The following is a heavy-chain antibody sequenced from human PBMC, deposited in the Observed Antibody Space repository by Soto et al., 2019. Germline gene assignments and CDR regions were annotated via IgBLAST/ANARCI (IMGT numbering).Heavy chain of an antibody. CDR2: IIPMLDIV. Sequence: SVKVSSKASGGAFSNFVISWVRQAPGQGLEWVGGIIPMLDIVHYAQKFQGRVAITADESTRTAYMELSSLSSEDTAVYYCAIEGGQGWFDPWAQGSLVKVST. CDR3: AIEGGQGWFDP. J-gene: IGHJ5*02. D-gene: IGHD2-15*01. V-gene: IGHV1-69*13. CDR1: GGAFSNFV.